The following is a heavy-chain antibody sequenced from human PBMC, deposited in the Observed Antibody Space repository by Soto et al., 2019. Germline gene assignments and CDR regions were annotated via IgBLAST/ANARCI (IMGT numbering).Heavy chain of an antibody. CDR3: SRGDNGGPLAWFHY. D-gene: IGHD2-8*01. CDR1: GFTFSSYA. Sequence: VQLLESGGGLVQPWGSLRLSCAASGFTFSSYAIHWVRQAPGKGLEWVSTITGSGGNTYYAESVKGRFTISRDNSKNMLYLQLNSLRAEDTALYFCSRGDNGGPLAWFHYWGQGTLVTVSS. CDR2: ITGSGGNT. V-gene: IGHV3-23*01. J-gene: IGHJ4*02.